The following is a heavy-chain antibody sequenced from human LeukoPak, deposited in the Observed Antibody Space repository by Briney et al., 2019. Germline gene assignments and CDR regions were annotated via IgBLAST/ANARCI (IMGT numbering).Heavy chain of an antibody. V-gene: IGHV4-59*01. CDR1: GGSISSYY. Sequence: SETLSLTCTVSGGSISSYYWSWIRQPPGKGLEWIGYIYHSGSINYNPSLKSRVTISVDTSKNQFSLKLSSVTAADTAVYYCARELAVAGRYFGYWGQGTLVTVSS. D-gene: IGHD6-19*01. J-gene: IGHJ4*02. CDR3: ARELAVAGRYFGY. CDR2: IYHSGSI.